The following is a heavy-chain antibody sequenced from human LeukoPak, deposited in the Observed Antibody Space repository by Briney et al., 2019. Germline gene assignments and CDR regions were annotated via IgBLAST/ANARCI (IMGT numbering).Heavy chain of an antibody. J-gene: IGHJ5*02. CDR3: ARGRPIAACWFDP. V-gene: IGHV4-39*07. Sequence: SETLSLTCTVSGGSIRTTDYHWGWIRQPPGKGLEWIGIIYYSGSTYCNPSFTSRVTMSVDTSKNQLYLKLNSVTAADTAVYYCARGRPIAACWFDPWGQGTLVTVSS. CDR1: GGSIRTTDYH. D-gene: IGHD6-25*01. CDR2: IYYSGST.